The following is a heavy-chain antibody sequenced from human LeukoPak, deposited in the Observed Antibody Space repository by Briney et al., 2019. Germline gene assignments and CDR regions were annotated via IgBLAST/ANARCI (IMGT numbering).Heavy chain of an antibody. D-gene: IGHD6-19*01. CDR3: ARGRLWQWLDY. Sequence: SETLSLTCAVYGGSFSGYYWSWIRQPPGKGLEWIGEINHSGSTNYNPSLKSRVTISVDTSKNQFSLKLSSVTAADTAVYYCARGRLWQWLDYWGQGTLVTVSS. CDR1: GGSFSGYY. V-gene: IGHV4-34*01. CDR2: INHSGST. J-gene: IGHJ4*02.